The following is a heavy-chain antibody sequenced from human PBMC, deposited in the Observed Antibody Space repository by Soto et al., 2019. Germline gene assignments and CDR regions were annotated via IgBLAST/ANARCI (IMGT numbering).Heavy chain of an antibody. J-gene: IGHJ5*02. D-gene: IGHD3-10*01. CDR1: GYTFPSYD. CDR2: MNPNSGNT. Sequence: QVQLVQSGAEVKKPGASVKVSCKASGYTFPSYDINWVRQATGQGLEWMGWMNPNSGNTGYAQKFQGRVTMTRNTSISTSYMELSSLRSEDTAVYYCSSEHYGNSAWFDPWGQGTLVTVSS. V-gene: IGHV1-8*01. CDR3: SSEHYGNSAWFDP.